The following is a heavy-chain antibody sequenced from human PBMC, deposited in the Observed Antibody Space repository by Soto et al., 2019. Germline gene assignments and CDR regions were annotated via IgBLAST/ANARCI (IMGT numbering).Heavy chain of an antibody. CDR3: ARGLGGTPHYYYYGMDV. CDR2: IYTSGIT. Sequence: SETLSLTCTVSGGSISSYYWSWIRQPAWKGLEWIGRIYTSGITNYNPSLKSRVTMSVDKSKNQFSLKLSSVTAADTAVYYCARGLGGTPHYYYYGMDVWGQGTTVTVSS. V-gene: IGHV4-4*07. J-gene: IGHJ6*02. CDR1: GGSISSYY. D-gene: IGHD1-7*01.